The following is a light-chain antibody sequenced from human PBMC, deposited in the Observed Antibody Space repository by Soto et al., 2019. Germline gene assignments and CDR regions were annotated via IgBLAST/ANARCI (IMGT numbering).Light chain of an antibody. CDR2: GAS. Sequence: EIVMTQSPATLSVSPGERATLSCRASQSVSSNLAWYQQKPGQAPRLLIYGASTRATGIPARFSGSGSGTDSTLTISSLQSEDFAVYYCQQYNNWPGTFGTGTKVDIK. J-gene: IGKJ3*01. V-gene: IGKV3-15*01. CDR1: QSVSSN. CDR3: QQYNNWPGT.